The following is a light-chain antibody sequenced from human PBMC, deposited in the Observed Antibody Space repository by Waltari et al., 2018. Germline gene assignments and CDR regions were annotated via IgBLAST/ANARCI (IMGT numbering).Light chain of an antibody. J-gene: IGKJ1*01. CDR3: QQYYSTPRT. Sequence: DIVMTQSPDSLAVSLGERATINCKSSQGLLYSYMNKHYLAWYQKKPGQPPKLLIYWASSRESGVPARFSASGSVTDFTLTISSLQAEDVAVYYCQQYYSTPRTFGQGTKVEIK. CDR2: WAS. V-gene: IGKV4-1*01. CDR1: QGLLYSYMNKHY.